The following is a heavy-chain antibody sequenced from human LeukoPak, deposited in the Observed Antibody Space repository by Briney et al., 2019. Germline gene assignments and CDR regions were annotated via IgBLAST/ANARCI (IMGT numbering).Heavy chain of an antibody. CDR1: GSSFTSYW. J-gene: IGHJ2*01. CDR3: ARRLDYWYFDL. Sequence: GESLKISCQGSGSSFTSYWIGWVRQLPGKGLEWMGIIYPGDSDTRYSPSFQGQVTISADKSISTAYLQWSSLKASDSAMYYCARRLDYWYFDLWGRGTLVTVSS. D-gene: IGHD1-1*01. V-gene: IGHV5-51*01. CDR2: IYPGDSDT.